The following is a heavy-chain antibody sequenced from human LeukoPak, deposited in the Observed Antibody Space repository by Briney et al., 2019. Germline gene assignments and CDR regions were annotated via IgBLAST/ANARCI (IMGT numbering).Heavy chain of an antibody. CDR1: GXTFTTSW. CDR2: IESDGTST. CDR3: ARDQYSSTWYRGAFDV. V-gene: IGHV3-74*01. Sequence: GGSLRLSCAASGXTFTTSWMHWFRQAPGKGLVWVSRIESDGTSTTYADSVKGRFTISRDNAKNTLYLQMNSLRAEDTAVYYCARDQYSSTWYRGAFDVWGQGTIVSVSS. J-gene: IGHJ3*01. D-gene: IGHD6-13*01.